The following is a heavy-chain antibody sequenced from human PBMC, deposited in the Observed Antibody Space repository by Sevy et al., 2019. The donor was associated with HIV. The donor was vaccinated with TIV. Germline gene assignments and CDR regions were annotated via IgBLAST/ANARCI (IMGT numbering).Heavy chain of an antibody. CDR1: RFTLRSYA. CDR2: ISGSGVST. Sequence: GGSLRLSCAASRFTLRSYAMSWVRQAPGKGLEWVSAISGSGVSTYYADSVKGRFTISRENSKNTLYLQMNSLRAEDTAVYYCAKEVRYDSSGYFDYWGQGILVTVSS. CDR3: AKEVRYDSSGYFDY. D-gene: IGHD3-22*01. J-gene: IGHJ4*02. V-gene: IGHV3-23*01.